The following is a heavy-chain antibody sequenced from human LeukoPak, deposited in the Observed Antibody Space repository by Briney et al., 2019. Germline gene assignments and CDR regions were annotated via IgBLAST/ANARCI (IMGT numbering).Heavy chain of an antibody. J-gene: IGHJ3*01. CDR1: GYTFTAFS. Sequence: GASVKVSCKASGYTFTAFSIHWVRQAPGQGLEWMGWISPNSGGTYYAQKFQGRVTMTRDTSINTAYMDLSRLASDDTAVYYCAREWVGSSSGFLVHGFDLWGQGTMVTVSS. D-gene: IGHD5-12*01. V-gene: IGHV1-2*02. CDR3: AREWVGSSSGFLVHGFDL. CDR2: ISPNSGGT.